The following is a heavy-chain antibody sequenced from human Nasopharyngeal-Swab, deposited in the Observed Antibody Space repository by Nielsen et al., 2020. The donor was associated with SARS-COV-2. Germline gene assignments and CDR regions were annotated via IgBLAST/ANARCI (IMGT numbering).Heavy chain of an antibody. CDR1: GFTFSDYY. J-gene: IGHJ4*02. CDR3: ARGYTGWGY. V-gene: IGHV3-11*01. D-gene: IGHD1-26*01. Sequence: GGSLRLSCEVSGFTFSDYYMSWVRHAPGKALEWISHISSSGSSIYYADSVKGRFTISRDNAKNSVYLQMNSLRGEDTAVYYFARGYTGWGYWGQGTLVTVSS. CDR2: ISSSGSSI.